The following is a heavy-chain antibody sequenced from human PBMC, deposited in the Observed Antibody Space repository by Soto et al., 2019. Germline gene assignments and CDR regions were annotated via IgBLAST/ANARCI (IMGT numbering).Heavy chain of an antibody. J-gene: IGHJ4*02. V-gene: IGHV3-15*01. Sequence: PGGSLRLSCAASGLTLSNVWMTWVRQAPGKGLEWVGRIKSKSDGETADVAAPVKARFTISRDDSKNTVFLEMNSLKSEDTALYYCAITAMINRDSSTSFDYWGRGTHVTVSS. D-gene: IGHD5-18*01. CDR2: IKSKSDGETA. CDR1: GLTLSNVW. CDR3: AITAMINRDSSTSFDY.